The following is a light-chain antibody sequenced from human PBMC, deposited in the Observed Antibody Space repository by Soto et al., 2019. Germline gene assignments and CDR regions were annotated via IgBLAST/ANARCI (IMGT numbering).Light chain of an antibody. CDR3: QQYGSSPRT. Sequence: ENVLTQSPGTLSLSTGERDILSCRASQSVSSSYLAWYRQKPGQAPSLLIYGASSRATGIPDRFSGSWSGTDFTLTISRLESEDFAVYYCQQYGSSPRTFGQRTKVEMK. CDR1: QSVSSSY. J-gene: IGKJ1*01. CDR2: GAS. V-gene: IGKV3-20*01.